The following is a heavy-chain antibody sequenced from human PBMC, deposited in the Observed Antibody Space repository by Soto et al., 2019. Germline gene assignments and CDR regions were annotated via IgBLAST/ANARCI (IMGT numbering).Heavy chain of an antibody. D-gene: IGHD3-9*01. V-gene: IGHV3-23*01. CDR2: ISGSARST. Sequence: EVQLLESGGGLVQPGGSLRLSCAASGFTFSSYAMSWVRRAPGKGLEWVSAISGSARSTKYADSVKGRFTISRDNSKNTLFRQRSSLRAEDTAVYYCAKDVHYDIVTGIEYFHHWAQGTLVTVSS. CDR1: GFTFSSYA. CDR3: AKDVHYDIVTGIEYFHH. J-gene: IGHJ1*01.